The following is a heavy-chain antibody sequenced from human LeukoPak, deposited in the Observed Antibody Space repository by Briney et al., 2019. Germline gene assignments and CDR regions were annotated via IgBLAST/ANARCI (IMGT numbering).Heavy chain of an antibody. V-gene: IGHV1-69*06. D-gene: IGHD2-2*01. CDR1: GGTFGSYA. J-gene: IGHJ4*02. Sequence: SVKVSCKASGGTFGSYAISWVRQAPGQGLEWMGGIIPIFGTANYAQKFQGRVTITADKSTSTAYMELSSLRSEDTAVYYCARGLTDIVVVPAATYFDYWGQGTLVTVSS. CDR3: ARGLTDIVVVPAATYFDY. CDR2: IIPIFGTA.